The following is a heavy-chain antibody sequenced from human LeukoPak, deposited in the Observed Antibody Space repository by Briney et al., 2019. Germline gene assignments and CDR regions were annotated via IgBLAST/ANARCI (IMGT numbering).Heavy chain of an antibody. Sequence: SSVKVSCKASGGTFSSYTISWVRQAPGQGLEWMGRIIPTLGIANYAQKFQGRVTITADKSTSTAYMELSSLRSEDTAVYYCARGVATTRTYYYYYYMDVWGKGTTVTVSS. CDR1: GGTFSSYT. V-gene: IGHV1-69*02. J-gene: IGHJ6*03. CDR2: IIPTLGIA. CDR3: ARGVATTRTYYYYYYMDV. D-gene: IGHD5-12*01.